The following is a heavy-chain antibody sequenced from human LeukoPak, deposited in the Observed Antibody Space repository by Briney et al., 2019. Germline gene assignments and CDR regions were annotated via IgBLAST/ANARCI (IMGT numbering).Heavy chain of an antibody. Sequence: ASETLSLTCTVSGDSISGYYWAWIRQPAGKGLEWNGHIYAPGSSNYSPSFKSRVTMSIDMSNNQFSLRLNSATAADTAMYYCARDLEDFDSPANDYWGQGTHVIVSP. CDR1: GDSISGYY. J-gene: IGHJ4*02. CDR2: IYAPGSS. V-gene: IGHV4-4*07. CDR3: ARDLEDFDSPANDY. D-gene: IGHD2-15*01.